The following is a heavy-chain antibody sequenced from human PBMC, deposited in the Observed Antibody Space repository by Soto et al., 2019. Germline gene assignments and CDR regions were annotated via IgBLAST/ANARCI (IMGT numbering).Heavy chain of an antibody. CDR2: ISSSSSTI. Sequence: EVQLVESGGGLVQPGGSLRLSCAASGFTFSSYSMNWVRQAPGKGLEWVSYISSSSSTIYYADSVKGRFTISRDNAKNSLYLQMNSLRDEDTAVYYCARFQRGPYCTNCHFDYWGQGTLVTVSS. D-gene: IGHD2-8*01. J-gene: IGHJ4*02. CDR3: ARFQRGPYCTNCHFDY. V-gene: IGHV3-48*02. CDR1: GFTFSSYS.